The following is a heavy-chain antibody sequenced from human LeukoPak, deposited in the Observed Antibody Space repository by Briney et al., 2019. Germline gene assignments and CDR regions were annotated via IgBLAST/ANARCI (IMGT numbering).Heavy chain of an antibody. CDR1: GGSISSYY. D-gene: IGHD3-22*01. CDR2: IYYSGST. Sequence: SETLSLTCTVSGGSISSYYWSWIRQPPGKGLEWIGYIYYSGSTNYNPSLKSRVTISVDTSKNQFSLKLSSVTAADTAVYYCARELYDLSGYYRGWFDPWGQGTLVTVSS. CDR3: ARELYDLSGYYRGWFDP. V-gene: IGHV4-59*01. J-gene: IGHJ5*02.